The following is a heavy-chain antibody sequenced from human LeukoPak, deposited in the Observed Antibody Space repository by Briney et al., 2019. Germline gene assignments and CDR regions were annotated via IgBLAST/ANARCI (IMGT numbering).Heavy chain of an antibody. J-gene: IGHJ4*02. Sequence: PSQTLSLTCTVSGGSISSGGYYWSWIRQHPGKGLEWIGYIYYSGSTYYNPSLKSRVTISVDTSKNQFSLKLSSVTAADTAVYYCARTTEYYYDRYPDYWGQGTPVTVSS. D-gene: IGHD3-22*01. CDR2: IYYSGST. V-gene: IGHV4-31*03. CDR3: ARTTEYYYDRYPDY. CDR1: GGSISSGGYY.